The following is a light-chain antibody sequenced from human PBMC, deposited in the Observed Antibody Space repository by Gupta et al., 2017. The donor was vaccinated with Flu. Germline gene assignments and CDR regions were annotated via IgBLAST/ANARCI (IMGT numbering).Light chain of an antibody. Sequence: EVVMTQSPATLSVSAGERATLSCRASQSIRNNLAWYQHKVGQAPRLLIYAASARATGVPATFSGGGSGTDFTLTISDLQSDDPAVYFCQQYNDWPRTFGQGTKLEIK. V-gene: IGKV3D-15*01. CDR2: AAS. CDR1: QSIRNN. CDR3: QQYNDWPRT. J-gene: IGKJ2*01.